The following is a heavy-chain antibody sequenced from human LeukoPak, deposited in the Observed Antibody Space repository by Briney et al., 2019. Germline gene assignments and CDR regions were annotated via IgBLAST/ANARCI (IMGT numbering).Heavy chain of an antibody. D-gene: IGHD2-2*01. Sequence: ASVKVSCKASGYTFTGYYMHWVRQAPGQGLEWMGWINPNSGGTNYAQKFQGRVTMTRDTSISTAYMELSRLRSDETAVYYCARDQIGVVVPAAMLEGDAFDIWGQGTMVTVSS. CDR1: GYTFTGYY. V-gene: IGHV1-2*02. CDR3: ARDQIGVVVPAAMLEGDAFDI. J-gene: IGHJ3*02. CDR2: INPNSGGT.